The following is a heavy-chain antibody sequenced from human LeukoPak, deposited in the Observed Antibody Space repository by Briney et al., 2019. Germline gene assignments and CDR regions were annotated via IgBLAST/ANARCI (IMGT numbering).Heavy chain of an antibody. CDR1: GFTFSSYS. CDR2: ISSSSSYI. J-gene: IGHJ3*02. Sequence: PGGSLRLSCAASGFTFSSYSMNWVRQAPGKGLEWVSSISSSSSYIYYADSVKGRFTISRDNAKNSLYLQMNSLRAEDTAVYYCARPRYYYDSSGYGAFDIWGQGTMVTVSS. CDR3: ARPRYYYDSSGYGAFDI. D-gene: IGHD3-22*01. V-gene: IGHV3-21*01.